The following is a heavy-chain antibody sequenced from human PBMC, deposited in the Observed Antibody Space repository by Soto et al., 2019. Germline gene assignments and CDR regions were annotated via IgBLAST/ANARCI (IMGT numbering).Heavy chain of an antibody. CDR2: IGPESGAT. CDR3: GRGRSGQIVVVY. Sequence: QVQLVQSGAEVKKPGASVKVSCKASGYTFTGHYIHWVRQAPEQGPEWMGEIGPESGATRYAQKFKGRVTMTRDMSITTVYMELNNLSTDDTAVYYCGRGRSGQIVVVYWGQGTPVTVSS. D-gene: IGHD5-12*01. V-gene: IGHV1-2*02. CDR1: GYTFTGHY. J-gene: IGHJ4*02.